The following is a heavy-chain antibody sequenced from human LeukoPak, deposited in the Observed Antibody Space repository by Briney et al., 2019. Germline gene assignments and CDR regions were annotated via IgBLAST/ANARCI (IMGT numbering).Heavy chain of an antibody. Sequence: GASVKVSCKASGGTFSSYAISWVRQAPGQGLEWMGRIIPILGIANYAQKFQGRVTITADKSTSTAYMELRSLRSDDTAVYYCAREGYCSGGSCRRLSYYYYGMDVWGQGTTVTVSS. V-gene: IGHV1-69*04. CDR2: IIPILGIA. J-gene: IGHJ6*02. D-gene: IGHD2-15*01. CDR3: AREGYCSGGSCRRLSYYYYGMDV. CDR1: GGTFSSYA.